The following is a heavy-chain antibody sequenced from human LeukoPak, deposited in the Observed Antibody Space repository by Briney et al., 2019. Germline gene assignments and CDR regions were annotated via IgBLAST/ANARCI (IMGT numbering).Heavy chain of an antibody. Sequence: GGSLRLSCAASGFTFSRYYMSWVRQAPGKGLEWVANIKQDGSEKYYVDSVRGRFTISRDNATNSLYLQMNSLRAEDTAVYYCARDLNYFDYWGQGTLVTVSS. V-gene: IGHV3-7*01. J-gene: IGHJ4*02. CDR2: IKQDGSEK. CDR1: GFTFSRYY. CDR3: ARDLNYFDY.